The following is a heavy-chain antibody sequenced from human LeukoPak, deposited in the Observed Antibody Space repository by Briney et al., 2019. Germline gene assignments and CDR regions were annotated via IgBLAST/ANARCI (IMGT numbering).Heavy chain of an antibody. D-gene: IGHD6-13*01. V-gene: IGHV4-4*07. Sequence: SETLSLTCTVSGVSISGYYWSWIRQPAGKGLEWIGRIYSNGSTNYNPSLKGRVTMSVDTSKNQFSVRLRSVTAADTAVYYCARDAAKAQLAYFDYWGQGTLVTVSS. CDR2: IYSNGST. J-gene: IGHJ4*02. CDR3: ARDAAKAQLAYFDY. CDR1: GVSISGYY.